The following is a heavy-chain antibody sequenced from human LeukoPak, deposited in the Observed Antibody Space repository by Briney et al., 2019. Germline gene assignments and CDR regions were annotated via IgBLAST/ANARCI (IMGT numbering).Heavy chain of an antibody. Sequence: GGSLRLSCAASGFTYSSYDMHWVRQATGKGLEWVSAIGTAGDTYYPGSVKGRFTISRENTKNSLYLQMNSLRAEDTAVYYCARVLSGSIDYWGQGTLVTVSP. CDR1: GFTYSSYD. J-gene: IGHJ4*02. V-gene: IGHV3-13*01. D-gene: IGHD1-26*01. CDR2: IGTAGDT. CDR3: ARVLSGSIDY.